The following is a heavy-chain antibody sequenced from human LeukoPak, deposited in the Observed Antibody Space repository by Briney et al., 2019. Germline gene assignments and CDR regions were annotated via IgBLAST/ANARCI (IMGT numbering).Heavy chain of an antibody. Sequence: GGSLALSCAASGFTFSTYAMTWVRQAPGKGLQWVPSISGSGDKTYYAASVKGRFTISRDNSKNTVYLNMNGLRAEDTATYYCAKTLGGIVGYLEYWGQGTLVTVSS. V-gene: IGHV3-23*01. CDR2: ISGSGDKT. CDR1: GFTFSTYA. J-gene: IGHJ4*02. D-gene: IGHD1-26*01. CDR3: AKTLGGIVGYLEY.